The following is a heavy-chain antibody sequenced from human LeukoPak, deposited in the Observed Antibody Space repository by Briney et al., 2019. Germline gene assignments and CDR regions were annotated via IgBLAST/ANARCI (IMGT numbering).Heavy chain of an antibody. V-gene: IGHV6-1*01. CDR2: IYYRSKWYN. J-gene: IGHJ5*02. CDR1: GDSVSSNSAG. CDR3: TGGGLVRGLLHWLDP. Sequence: SQTLSLTCAISGDSVSSNSAGWNWIRQSPSRCLEWLGRIYYRSKWYNDYAISAKSRITINPDTSKNQFSLQLNSVTHEDTAVYYCTGGGLVRGLLHWLDPWGQGTLVTVSS. D-gene: IGHD3-10*01.